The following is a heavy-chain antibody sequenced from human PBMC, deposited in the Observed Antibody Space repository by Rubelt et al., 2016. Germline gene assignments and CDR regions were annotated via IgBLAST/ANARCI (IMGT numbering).Heavy chain of an antibody. J-gene: IGHJ2*01. D-gene: IGHD5-18*01. CDR2: INAGNGNT. V-gene: IGHV1-3*01. CDR3: ARSKDTAMVTDADWYFDL. Sequence: VQLVQSGAEVKKPGASVKVSCKASGYTFTSYAMHWVRQAPGQRLEWMGWINAGNGNTKYSQKLQGRVTITRDTAASTAYMELSSLRSEDTAVYYCARSKDTAMVTDADWYFDLWGRGTLVTVSS. CDR1: GYTFTSYA.